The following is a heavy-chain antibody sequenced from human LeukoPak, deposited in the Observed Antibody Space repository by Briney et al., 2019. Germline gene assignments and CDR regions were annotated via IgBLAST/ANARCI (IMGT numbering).Heavy chain of an antibody. V-gene: IGHV4-30-4*01. CDR2: IYYSGST. J-gene: IGHJ4*02. CDR3: ASYVRAGVPAANFDY. Sequence: SETLSLTCTVSGGSISSGDYYWSWIRQPPGKGLEWIGNIYYSGSTYYNPSLKSRVTISVDTSKNQFSLKLSSVTAADTAVYYCASYVRAGVPAANFDYWGQGTLVTVSS. D-gene: IGHD2-2*01. CDR1: GGSISSGDYY.